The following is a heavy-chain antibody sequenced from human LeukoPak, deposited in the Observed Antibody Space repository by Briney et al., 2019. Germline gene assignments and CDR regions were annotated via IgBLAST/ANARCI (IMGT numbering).Heavy chain of an antibody. J-gene: IGHJ4*02. V-gene: IGHV3-13*01. CDR2: IDIAGDT. CDR3: ARVSPDNGGYFDY. D-gene: IGHD4-23*01. CDR1: QFTFSRYD. Sequence: GGSLRLSCAASQFTFSRYDMHWVRQATGKGLEWVSTIDIAGDTYYPGSVKGRFTISRENAKNSLYLQMNSLRAGDTAVYYCARVSPDNGGYFDYWGQGTLVTVSS.